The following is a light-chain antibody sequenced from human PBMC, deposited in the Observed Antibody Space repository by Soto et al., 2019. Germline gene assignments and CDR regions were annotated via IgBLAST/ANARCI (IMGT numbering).Light chain of an antibody. Sequence: DIQMTQSPSSLSASVGDRVTITCRASQSISNNLNWYQQKPGKAPKLLIYAAYSCEHGAPTSFSGIGSGTDLPLTISSLQPEDFATYYCQQSYSAPYSFGQGTKLEIK. CDR2: AAY. CDR3: QQSYSAPYS. V-gene: IGKV1-39*01. CDR1: QSISNN. J-gene: IGKJ2*01.